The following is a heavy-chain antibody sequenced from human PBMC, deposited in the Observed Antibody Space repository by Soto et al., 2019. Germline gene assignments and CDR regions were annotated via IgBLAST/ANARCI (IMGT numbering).Heavy chain of an antibody. Sequence: GGSLRLSCAASGFTFSTYGMHWVRQAPGKGLEWVAVISYDGSNKYFADSVKGRFTISRDNSKNTLNLQMNSLRAEDTAVYYCAKVSLAYCSGGSCYSFNYWGQGTLVTVSS. CDR3: AKVSLAYCSGGSCYSFNY. D-gene: IGHD2-15*01. CDR1: GFTFSTYG. V-gene: IGHV3-30*18. CDR2: ISYDGSNK. J-gene: IGHJ4*02.